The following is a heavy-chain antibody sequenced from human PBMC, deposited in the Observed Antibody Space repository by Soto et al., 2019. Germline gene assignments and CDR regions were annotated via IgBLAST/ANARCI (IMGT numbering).Heavy chain of an antibody. CDR1: GASISSGGYY. CDR2: IYYSGST. CDR3: ARVIVATIPVLAYLFDK. J-gene: IGHJ4*02. D-gene: IGHD5-12*01. V-gene: IGHV4-31*03. Sequence: SETLSLTCSVSGASISSGGYYWSWIRQFPGKGLEWIGYIYYSGSTSYNPSLKSRFIISVDTSKNQFSLRLTSVTAADTAVYFCARVIVATIPVLAYLFDKWGQGTLVTVSS.